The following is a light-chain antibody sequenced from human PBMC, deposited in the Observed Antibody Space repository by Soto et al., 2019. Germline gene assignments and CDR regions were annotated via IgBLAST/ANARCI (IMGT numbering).Light chain of an antibody. J-gene: IGLJ2*01. CDR1: SSNIGNTY. CDR3: GTWESSLSAVV. Sequence: QSVLTRPPSVSAAPGQKVTISCSGSSSNIGNTYVSWYQQLPGTAPKLIIYDNNKRPSGSPDRFSGSKSGTSATLGITGLQTGDEAYYYCGTWESSLSAVVFGGGTTLTVL. V-gene: IGLV1-51*01. CDR2: DNN.